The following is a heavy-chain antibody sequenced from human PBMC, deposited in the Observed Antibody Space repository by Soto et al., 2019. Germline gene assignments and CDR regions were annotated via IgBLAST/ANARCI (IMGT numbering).Heavy chain of an antibody. V-gene: IGHV1-69*02. CDR3: GADVSGYDPIDY. J-gene: IGHJ4*02. CDR1: GGTFSSYT. CDR2: IIPILGIA. Sequence: QVQLVQSGAEVKKPGSSVKVSCKASGGTFSSYTISWVRQAPGQGLEWMGRIIPILGIANYAQKFQGRVTITADKSTSTAYMELSSLRSEDTAVYYCGADVSGYDPIDYWGQGTLVTVSS. D-gene: IGHD5-12*01.